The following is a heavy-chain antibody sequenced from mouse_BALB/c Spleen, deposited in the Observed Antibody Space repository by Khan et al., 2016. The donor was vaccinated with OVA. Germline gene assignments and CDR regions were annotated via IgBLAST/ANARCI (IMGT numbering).Heavy chain of an antibody. Sequence: VQLKQSGPGLVKPSQSLSLTCTVSGYSITSDYAWNWIRQFPGNKLEWMGYISYSGSTSYNPSLKSRISITRDTSKNQFFLQLNSVTTDDTATYYCASSIMANWGQGTTLTVSS. CDR3: ASSIMAN. V-gene: IGHV3-2*02. J-gene: IGHJ2*01. CDR2: ISYSGST. CDR1: GYSITSDYA.